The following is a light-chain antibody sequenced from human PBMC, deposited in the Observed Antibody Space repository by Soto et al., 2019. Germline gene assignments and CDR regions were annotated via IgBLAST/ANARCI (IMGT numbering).Light chain of an antibody. Sequence: DIVLTQSPGTLSLSPGERATLSCRASQSVSSSYLAWYQQKPGQAPRLLIYGASIRATGIPDRFSGSGSGTDFTLTISRLEPEDCAVYYCQQYSSSPLTFGGGTKVEIK. CDR2: GAS. CDR3: QQYSSSPLT. V-gene: IGKV3-20*01. J-gene: IGKJ4*01. CDR1: QSVSSSY.